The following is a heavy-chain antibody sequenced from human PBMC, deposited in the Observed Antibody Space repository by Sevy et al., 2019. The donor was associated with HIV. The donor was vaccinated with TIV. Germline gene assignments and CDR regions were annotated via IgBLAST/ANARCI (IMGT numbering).Heavy chain of an antibody. Sequence: ASVKVSCKASGYTFINYGITWVRQAPGQGLEWMGWISAYNGNTNYAQKLQGRVTMTTDTSTSTAYMELRSLRSDDTAVYYCASDLGTPYYYYYMDVWGKGTTVTVSS. CDR1: GYTFINYG. D-gene: IGHD1-1*01. CDR2: ISAYNGNT. J-gene: IGHJ6*03. V-gene: IGHV1-18*01. CDR3: ASDLGTPYYYYYMDV.